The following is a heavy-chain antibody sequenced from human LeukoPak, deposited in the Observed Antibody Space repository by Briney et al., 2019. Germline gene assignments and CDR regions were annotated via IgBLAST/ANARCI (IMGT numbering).Heavy chain of an antibody. CDR2: ISSRSDYI. J-gene: IGHJ4*02. CDR3: ARDAQTADIDY. D-gene: IGHD7-27*01. CDR1: GFTFSSYV. Sequence: PGGSLRLSCAASGFTFSSYVMNWVRQAPGKGLEWVSSISSRSDYIYNADSVKGRFTISRDNAKNSLYLQMNSLRAEDTAVYYCARDAQTADIDYWGQGTLVTVSS. V-gene: IGHV3-21*06.